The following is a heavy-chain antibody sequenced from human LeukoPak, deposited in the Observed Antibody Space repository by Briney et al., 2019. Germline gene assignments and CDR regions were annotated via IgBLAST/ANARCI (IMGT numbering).Heavy chain of an antibody. Sequence: SETLSLTCAVYGGSFSGYHWSWIRQPPGKGLEWIGEINHSGGTIYNPSLKTVVAISVDTSKNQFSLRLRSVTAADTALYYCARGSEIAAAGTGFYVDYWGRGTLVTVSS. V-gene: IGHV4-34*01. CDR1: GGSFSGYH. D-gene: IGHD6-13*01. CDR2: INHSGGT. CDR3: ARGSEIAAAGTGFYVDY. J-gene: IGHJ4*02.